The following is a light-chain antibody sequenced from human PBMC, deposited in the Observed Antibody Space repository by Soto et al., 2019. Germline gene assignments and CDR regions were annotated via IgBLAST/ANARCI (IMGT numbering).Light chain of an antibody. CDR2: EVS. CDR3: SSYTTSGTPV. J-gene: IGLJ3*02. CDR1: SSDVGGYNY. V-gene: IGLV2-14*01. Sequence: QSALTQPASVSGSPGQSITMSGTGTSSDVGGYNYLSWYQQHPGKAPRVMIYEVSNRPSGVSNRFSGSKSGNTASLTISGLQAEDEADYFCSSYTTSGTPVFGGGTKVTVL.